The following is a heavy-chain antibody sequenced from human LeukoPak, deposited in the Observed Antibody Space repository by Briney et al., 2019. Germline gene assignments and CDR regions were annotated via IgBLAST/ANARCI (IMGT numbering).Heavy chain of an antibody. D-gene: IGHD3-10*01. CDR1: GYTFTSYD. Sequence: GASVKVSCKASGYTFTSYDINWVRQAPGQGLEWMGGIIPIFGTANYAQKFQGRVTITADESTSTAYMELSSLRSEDTAVYYCARGASPRRAPRWLGEFFFDYWGQGTLVTVSS. CDR2: IIPIFGTA. CDR3: ARGASPRRAPRWLGEFFFDY. J-gene: IGHJ4*02. V-gene: IGHV1-69*13.